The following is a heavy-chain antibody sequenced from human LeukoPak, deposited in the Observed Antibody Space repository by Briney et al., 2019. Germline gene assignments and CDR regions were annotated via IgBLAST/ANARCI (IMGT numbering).Heavy chain of an antibody. D-gene: IGHD6-13*01. Sequence: GGSLRLSCAASGFTFSSYAMHWVRQAPGKGLEYASAISSNGGSTYYANSVKGRFTISRDNSKNTLYLQMGSLRAEDMAVYYCARDSDGYSSSWYFDYWGQGTLVTVSS. V-gene: IGHV3-64*01. CDR2: ISSNGGST. CDR1: GFTFSSYA. CDR3: ARDSDGYSSSWYFDY. J-gene: IGHJ4*02.